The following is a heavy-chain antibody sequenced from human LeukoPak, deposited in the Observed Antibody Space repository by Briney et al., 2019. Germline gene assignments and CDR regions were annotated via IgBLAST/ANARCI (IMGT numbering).Heavy chain of an antibody. V-gene: IGHV3-13*01. J-gene: IGHJ6*02. D-gene: IGHD2-2*01. Sequence: PGGSLRLSCVTSGFTFNDHYIGWVRQATGKGLEWVSAIGTAGDTYYPGSVKGRFTISRENAKNSLYLQMNSLRAGDTAVYYCARGGYCSSTSCYRDYYYGMDVWGQGTTVTVSS. CDR1: GFTFNDHY. CDR2: IGTAGDT. CDR3: ARGGYCSSTSCYRDYYYGMDV.